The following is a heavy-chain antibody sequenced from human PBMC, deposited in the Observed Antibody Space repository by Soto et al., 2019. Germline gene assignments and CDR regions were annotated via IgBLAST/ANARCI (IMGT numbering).Heavy chain of an antibody. Sequence: QVQLVQSGAEVKKPGASVKVSCKASGYTFTSYAMHWVRQAPGQRLEWMGWINAGNGITKYSQKFKGRVTMTRDTSASTAYMDLSSLRSEDTAVYYCASDANYDILTGTGYFDYWGQGNLVTVSS. CDR1: GYTFTSYA. J-gene: IGHJ4*02. CDR3: ASDANYDILTGTGYFDY. V-gene: IGHV1-3*01. CDR2: INAGNGIT. D-gene: IGHD3-9*01.